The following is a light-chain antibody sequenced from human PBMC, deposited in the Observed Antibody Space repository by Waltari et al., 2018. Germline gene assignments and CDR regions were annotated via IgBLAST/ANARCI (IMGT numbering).Light chain of an antibody. V-gene: IGLV2-14*01. CDR3: SSYTSSSTLVV. CDR1: STDVGGYNY. J-gene: IGLJ2*01. CDR2: EFS. Sequence: QSPLLQPPSVSGSPGQSITISCTEPSTDVGGYNYVSWYQQHPGKAPKLMIYEFSHRPSGVTNRFSGSKSGNTASLTISGLQAEDEADYYCSSYTSSSTLVVFGGGTKLTVL.